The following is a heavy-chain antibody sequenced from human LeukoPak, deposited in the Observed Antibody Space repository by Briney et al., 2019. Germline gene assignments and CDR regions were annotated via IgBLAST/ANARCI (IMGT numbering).Heavy chain of an antibody. CDR2: IGSSSSGYT. D-gene: IGHD6-19*01. J-gene: IGHJ4*02. CDR1: GFTFSGYY. CDR3: ARDRGAVAATWFDY. V-gene: IGHV3-11*05. Sequence: PGGSLRLSCAASGFTFSGYYMSWIRQAPGKGLEWVSCIGSSSSGYTNYADSVKGGFTSSRDNAKNSLYLQMDGLRAEDTAVYYCARDRGAVAATWFDYWGEGALVTVSS.